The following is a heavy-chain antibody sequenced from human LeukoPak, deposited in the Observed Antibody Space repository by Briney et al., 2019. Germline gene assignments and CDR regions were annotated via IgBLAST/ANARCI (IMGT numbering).Heavy chain of an antibody. D-gene: IGHD3-22*01. CDR3: AKDPYYYDSSGYYDY. V-gene: IGHV3-23*01. CDR2: ISGSGGST. CDR1: GFTFSSYA. Sequence: SGGSLRLPCAASGFTFSSYAMSWVRQAPGKGLEWVSAISGSGGSTYYADSVKGRFTISRDNSKNTLYLQMNSLRAEDTAVYYCAKDPYYYDSSGYYDYWGQGTLVTVSS. J-gene: IGHJ4*02.